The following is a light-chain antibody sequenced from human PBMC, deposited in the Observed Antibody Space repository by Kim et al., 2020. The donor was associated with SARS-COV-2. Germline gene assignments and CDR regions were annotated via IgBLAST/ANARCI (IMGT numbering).Light chain of an antibody. Sequence: TGVTATFTCRASESVDSSTLVWYQQKPGQAPRALVFRASNRASGMPDRFSGSGSGRDFTLTNGRLEPEDLAVYYCQQFGGSPPITVGQGTRLDIK. CDR2: RAS. CDR3: QQFGGSPPIT. CDR1: ESVDSST. J-gene: IGKJ5*01. V-gene: IGKV3-20*01.